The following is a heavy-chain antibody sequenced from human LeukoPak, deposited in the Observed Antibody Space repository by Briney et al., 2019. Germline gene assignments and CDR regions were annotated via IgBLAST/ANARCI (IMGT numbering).Heavy chain of an antibody. V-gene: IGHV1-46*01. J-gene: IGHJ6*03. CDR2: INPSGGST. CDR3: ARDLLVRGVITGYYYMDA. CDR1: GYTFTSYY. D-gene: IGHD3-10*01. Sequence: GASVKVSCKASGYTFTSYYIHWVRQAPGQGLEWMGIINPSGGSTTYAQKFQGRVIMTSDMSTSTVYMDLSSLRSEDTAVYYCARDLLVRGVITGYYYMDAWGKGTTATISS.